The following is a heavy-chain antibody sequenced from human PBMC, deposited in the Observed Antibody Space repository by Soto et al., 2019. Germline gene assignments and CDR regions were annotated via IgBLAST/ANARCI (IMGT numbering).Heavy chain of an antibody. D-gene: IGHD2-2*02. J-gene: IGHJ5*02. CDR1: GLTFSSYA. Sequence: PGGSLRLSCAASGLTFSSYAMSWVRKAPGKGLEWVSAISGSGGSTYYADSVKGRFTISRDNSKNTLYLQMNSLRAEDTAVYYCAKDSIVVVPAAINNWFDPWGQGTLVTVSS. V-gene: IGHV3-23*01. CDR2: ISGSGGST. CDR3: AKDSIVVVPAAINNWFDP.